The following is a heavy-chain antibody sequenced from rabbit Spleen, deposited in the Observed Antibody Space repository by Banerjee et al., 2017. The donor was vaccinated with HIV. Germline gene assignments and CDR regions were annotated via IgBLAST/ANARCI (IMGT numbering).Heavy chain of an antibody. Sequence: QEQLKESGGGLVQPGGSLKLSCTASGFSFSTRYYICWVRQAPGKGLEWVACIDNSDGDTDYANWPKGRFTISKASSTTVTLQMTSLTAADTATYFCARGSATMTMVITGYYLNLWGQGTLVTVS. J-gene: IGHJ4*01. CDR3: ARGSATMTMVITGYYLNL. V-gene: IGHV1S45*01. CDR1: GFSFSTRYY. CDR2: IDNSDGDT. D-gene: IGHD2-1*01.